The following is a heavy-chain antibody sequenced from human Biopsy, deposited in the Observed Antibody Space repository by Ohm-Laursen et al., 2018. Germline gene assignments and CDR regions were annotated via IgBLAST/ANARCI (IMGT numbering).Heavy chain of an antibody. J-gene: IGHJ4*02. Sequence: SVKVSCKASSYTFTDYNIHWMRQAPGQGLEWLGYINCKTGATNYAQKFQGTVTVTRDTSISTAYLALGSLRSADTAIYYCAGDPLNGHKHFVYWGQGSLVTVSS. CDR3: AGDPLNGHKHFVY. V-gene: IGHV1-2*02. D-gene: IGHD2-8*01. CDR2: INCKTGAT. CDR1: SYTFTDYN.